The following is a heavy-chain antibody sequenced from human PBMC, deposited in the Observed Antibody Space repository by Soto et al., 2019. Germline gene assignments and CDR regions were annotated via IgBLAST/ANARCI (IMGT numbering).Heavy chain of an antibody. CDR1: GGSISSYY. J-gene: IGHJ3*02. CDR2: IYYSGST. D-gene: IGHD3-10*01. V-gene: IGHV4-59*01. CDR3: ARGYYGSGTFAFDI. Sequence: QVQLQESGPGLVKPSETLSLTCTVSGGSISSYYWSWIRQPPGKGLEWIGYIYYSGSTNYNPSLKSRGTISVDTSKNQFSLKLSSVTAADTAVYYCARGYYGSGTFAFDIWGQGTMVTVSS.